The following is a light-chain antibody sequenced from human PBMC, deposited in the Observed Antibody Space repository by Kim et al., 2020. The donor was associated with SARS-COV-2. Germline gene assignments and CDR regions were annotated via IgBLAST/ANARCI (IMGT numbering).Light chain of an antibody. CDR3: GTWDSSLSAGGV. CDR1: SSNIGNKY. CDR2: DNN. V-gene: IGLV1-51*01. Sequence: QSVLTQPPSVSAAPGQKVTISCSGSSSNIGNKYVSWYQQLPGTAPKLLIYDNNKRPSGIPDRFSGSKSGTSATLGITGLQTGDEADYYCGTWDSSLSAGGVFGGGTQLTVL. J-gene: IGLJ3*02.